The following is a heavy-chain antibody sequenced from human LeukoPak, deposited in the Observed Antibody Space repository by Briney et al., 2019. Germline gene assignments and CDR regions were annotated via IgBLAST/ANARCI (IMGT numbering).Heavy chain of an antibody. V-gene: IGHV3-23*01. Sequence: GGSLRLSCAASGFTFSSYAMSWVRQAPGKGLEWVSAISGSGGSTYYADSVKDRFTISRDNSKNTLYLQMNSLRAEDTAVYYCAKELIAAAVLTGWFDPWGQGTLVTVSS. D-gene: IGHD6-13*01. J-gene: IGHJ5*02. CDR1: GFTFSSYA. CDR3: AKELIAAAVLTGWFDP. CDR2: ISGSGGST.